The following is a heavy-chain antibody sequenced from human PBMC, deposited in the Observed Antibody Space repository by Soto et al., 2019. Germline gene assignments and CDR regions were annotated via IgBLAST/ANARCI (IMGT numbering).Heavy chain of an antibody. V-gene: IGHV4-4*07. D-gene: IGHD1-1*01. CDR1: GASISGFY. CDR2: IYATGTT. Sequence: SETLSLPCTVSGASISGFYWSWIWKSAGKGLEWIGRIYATGTTDYNPSLKSRVMMSVDTSKKQFSLKLRSVTAADTAVYYCVRDGTKTLRDWFDPWGQGISVTVSS. CDR3: VRDGTKTLRDWFDP. J-gene: IGHJ5*02.